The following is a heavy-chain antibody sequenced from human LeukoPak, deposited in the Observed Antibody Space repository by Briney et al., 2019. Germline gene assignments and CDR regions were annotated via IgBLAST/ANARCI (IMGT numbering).Heavy chain of an antibody. CDR1: GFTVSTKY. V-gene: IGHV3-66*01. CDR3: GVSGAPKSMYV. Sequence: GGSLRLSCAVSGFTVSTKYVMWVRHATGQGLEGVLVIYSGGSTYYADSVRGRFTISRDNSKNTLYLQLHSQRDEHAGVFCCGVSGAPKSMYVSGQRTTVSAS. CDR2: IYSGGST. D-gene: IGHD1-26*01. J-gene: IGHJ6*02.